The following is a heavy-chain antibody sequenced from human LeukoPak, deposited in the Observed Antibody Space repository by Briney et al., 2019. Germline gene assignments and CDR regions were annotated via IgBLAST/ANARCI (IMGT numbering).Heavy chain of an antibody. CDR2: IFPIIDMA. J-gene: IGHJ3*02. V-gene: IGHV1-69*02. D-gene: IGHD5-24*01. CDR3: ARGRGEMATIKGCAFDI. CDR1: GGPFSSYT. Sequence: ASVKVSCKASGGPFSSYTINWVRLVPVQGLEWMGRIFPIIDMANYAQKFHGRVTIIADKSTNTAYMELSSLRPEDTAVYYCARGRGEMATIKGCAFDIWGQGTMVTVSS.